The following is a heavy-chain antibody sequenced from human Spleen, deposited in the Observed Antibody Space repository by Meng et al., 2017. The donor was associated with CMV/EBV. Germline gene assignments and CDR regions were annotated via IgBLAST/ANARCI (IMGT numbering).Heavy chain of an antibody. V-gene: IGHV3-30*14. J-gene: IGHJ5*02. D-gene: IGHD1-26*01. CDR1: GFTLNSYT. CDR2: ISYDGGYK. CDR3: ARDQEYSESQFLEPWFDP. Sequence: GGSLRLSCAASGFTLNSYTVHWVRQAPGKGLEWMAVISYDGGYKYYGDSVKGRFTVSRDKSKNTLYLQMNGLRAEDTAVYYCARDQEYSESQFLEPWFDPWGQGALVTVSS.